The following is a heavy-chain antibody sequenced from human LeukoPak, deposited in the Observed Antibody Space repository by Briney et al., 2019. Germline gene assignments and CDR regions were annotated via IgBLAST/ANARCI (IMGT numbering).Heavy chain of an antibody. Sequence: ASVKVSCKASGGTFSSYAISWVRQAPGQGLEWMGWMNPNSGNTGYAQKFQGRVTMTRNTSISTAYMELSSLRSEDTALYYCAKVGFGESDAFDIWGQGTMVTVSS. V-gene: IGHV1-8*02. CDR1: GGTFSSYA. D-gene: IGHD3-10*01. CDR3: AKVGFGESDAFDI. J-gene: IGHJ3*02. CDR2: MNPNSGNT.